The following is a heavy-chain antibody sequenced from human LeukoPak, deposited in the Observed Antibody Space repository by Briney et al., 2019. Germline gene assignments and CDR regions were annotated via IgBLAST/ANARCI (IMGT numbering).Heavy chain of an antibody. CDR3: ARDYDFWSGYSHNWFDP. Sequence: ASVKVSCKASGYTFTSYGISWVRQAPGQGLEWMGWISAYNGNTNYAQKLQGRVTMTTGTSTSTAYMELRSLRSDDTAVYYCARDYDFWSGYSHNWFDPWGQGTLVTVSS. D-gene: IGHD3-3*01. CDR2: ISAYNGNT. J-gene: IGHJ5*02. CDR1: GYTFTSYG. V-gene: IGHV1-18*01.